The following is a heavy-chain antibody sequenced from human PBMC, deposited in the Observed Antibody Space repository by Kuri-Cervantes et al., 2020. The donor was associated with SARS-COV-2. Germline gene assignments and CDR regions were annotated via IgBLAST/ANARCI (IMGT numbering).Heavy chain of an antibody. CDR1: GYCFTTYW. CDR3: ARRAYDVQVDYYYMDV. CDR2: IYPGDPDT. D-gene: IGHD3-3*01. Sequence: GGSLRLSCKGSGYCFTTYWIGWVRQMPGKGLEWMGIIYPGDPDTRYSPSFQGQVTISADKSISTAFLQWSSLKASDTATYYCARRAYDVQVDYYYMDVWGKGTTVTVSS. V-gene: IGHV5-51*01. J-gene: IGHJ6*03.